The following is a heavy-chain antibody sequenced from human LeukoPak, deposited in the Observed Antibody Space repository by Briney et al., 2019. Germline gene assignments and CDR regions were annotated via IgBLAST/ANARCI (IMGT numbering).Heavy chain of an antibody. D-gene: IGHD1-26*01. Sequence: PSETLSLTCTVSGGSISSGGSYWSWIRQHPGKGLEWIGYIYYSGSTYYNPSLKSRVTISVDTSKNQFSLKLSSVTAADTAVYYCARAEGSGSYPGYYMDVWGKGTTVTVSS. V-gene: IGHV4-31*03. CDR3: ARAEGSGSYPGYYMDV. CDR2: IYYSGST. CDR1: GGSISSGGSY. J-gene: IGHJ6*03.